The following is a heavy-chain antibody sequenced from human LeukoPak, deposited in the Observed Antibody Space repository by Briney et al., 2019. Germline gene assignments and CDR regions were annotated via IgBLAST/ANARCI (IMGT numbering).Heavy chain of an antibody. Sequence: PSETLSLTCTVSGGSIGSSSYYWGWIRQPPGKGLEWIGSIFYGRSTYYNPSLKSRLTVSVDTSKSQFSLRLSSVTAADTAVYYCARQGVTPFYYYYGMDVWGQGTTVTVSS. D-gene: IGHD3-10*01. V-gene: IGHV4-39*01. CDR1: GGSIGSSSYY. J-gene: IGHJ6*02. CDR2: IFYGRST. CDR3: ARQGVTPFYYYYGMDV.